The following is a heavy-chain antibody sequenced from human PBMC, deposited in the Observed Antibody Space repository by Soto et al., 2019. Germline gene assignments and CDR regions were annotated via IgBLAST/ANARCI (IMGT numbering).Heavy chain of an antibody. Sequence: SETLSLTCRVSGDSISSTFWRTWVRQPPGKGLEWIGEVYHSGSTRYNPSLKGRVTISVDKPNNQSSLKLSSVTAADTAVYYCAISGRYQGNFDYWGRGTLVT. D-gene: IGHD1-1*01. CDR1: GDSISSTFW. J-gene: IGHJ4*02. V-gene: IGHV4-4*02. CDR3: AISGRYQGNFDY. CDR2: VYHSGST.